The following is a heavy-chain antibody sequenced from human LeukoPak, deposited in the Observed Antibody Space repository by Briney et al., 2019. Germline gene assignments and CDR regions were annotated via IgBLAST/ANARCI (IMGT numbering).Heavy chain of an antibody. CDR2: ISTSGSS. CDR1: GGSISPYY. CDR3: ARDRVSWHYFDY. V-gene: IGHV4-4*07. Sequence: SETLSLTCTVSGGSISPYYWSFIRHPAGKGLDWLGRISTSGSSKYNPSLESRVTMSVDTSKNQFSLKVTSVTAADTAMYYCARDRVSWHYFDYWGQGTLLTVSS. D-gene: IGHD5/OR15-5a*01. J-gene: IGHJ4*02.